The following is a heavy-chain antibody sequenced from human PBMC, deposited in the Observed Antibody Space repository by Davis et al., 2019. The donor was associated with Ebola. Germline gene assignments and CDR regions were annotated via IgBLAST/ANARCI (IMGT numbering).Heavy chain of an antibody. CDR1: GFTVSSNY. V-gene: IGHV3-53*01. Sequence: GESLKISCAASGFTVSSNYMSWVRQAPGKGLEWVSVIYSGGSTYYADSVKGRFTISRDNSKNTLYLQMNSLRAEDTAVYYCAKDSEYSSGWYPNDYWGQGTLVTVSS. J-gene: IGHJ4*02. CDR3: AKDSEYSSGWYPNDY. CDR2: IYSGGST. D-gene: IGHD6-19*01.